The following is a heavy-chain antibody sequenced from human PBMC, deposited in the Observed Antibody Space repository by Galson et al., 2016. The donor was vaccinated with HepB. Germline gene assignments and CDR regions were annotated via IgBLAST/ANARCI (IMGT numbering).Heavy chain of an antibody. J-gene: IGHJ4*02. V-gene: IGHV1-69*13. Sequence: SVKVSCKASGDSFNRYSISWVRQAPGHELEWMGGIIPIFGTPDYAQKLQGRVIITADVSTSTSYMELSSLRFEDTAVYYCATLSYDVVTGYQYFFDHWVRGPWSPSPQ. CDR1: GDSFNRYS. CDR2: IIPIFGTP. CDR3: ATLSYDVVTGYQYFFDH. D-gene: IGHD3-9*01.